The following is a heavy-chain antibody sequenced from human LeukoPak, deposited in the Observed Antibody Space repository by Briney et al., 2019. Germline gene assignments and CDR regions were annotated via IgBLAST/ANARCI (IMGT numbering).Heavy chain of an antibody. D-gene: IGHD3-22*01. J-gene: IGHJ5*02. V-gene: IGHV4-59*01. CDR1: GGSISSYY. Sequence: SETLSLTCTVSGGSISSYYWSWIRQPPGKGLEWIGYIYYSGSTNYNPSLKSRVTISVDTSKNQFSLKLSSVTAADTAVYYCARVLSSYYYDSSGYWFDPWGQGTLVTVSS. CDR2: IYYSGST. CDR3: ARVLSSYYYDSSGYWFDP.